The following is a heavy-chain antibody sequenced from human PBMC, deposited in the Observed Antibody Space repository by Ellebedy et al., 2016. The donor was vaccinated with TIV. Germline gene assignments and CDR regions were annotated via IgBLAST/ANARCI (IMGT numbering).Heavy chain of an antibody. CDR2: ISGSGDKT. D-gene: IGHD6-19*01. CDR1: GFTFDSYA. J-gene: IGHJ4*02. V-gene: IGHV3-23*01. CDR3: TTVRQWVVGFDY. Sequence: PGGSLRLSCVASGFTFDSYAMHWVRQAPGKGLEWVSAISGSGDKTYYADSVKGRFTISRDNSKNTLYLQMDGLRSEDTAVYYCTTVRQWVVGFDYWGLGTLVTVSS.